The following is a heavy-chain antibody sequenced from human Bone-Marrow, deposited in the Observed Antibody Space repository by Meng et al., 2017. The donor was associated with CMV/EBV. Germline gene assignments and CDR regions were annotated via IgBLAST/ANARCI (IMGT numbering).Heavy chain of an antibody. CDR2: IYDRGST. CDR3: ARVEALAAAHRRYHYYYGIDV. CDR1: GGPIRSYY. J-gene: IGHJ6*02. D-gene: IGHD6-13*01. V-gene: IGHV4-59*01. Sequence: SETLSLTCTAPGGPIRSYYWSWIRQPPGKGLEWIGHIYDRGSTNYNHTLKSRVTISVDTSKNQFCLNLSSVTAADTVVYYCARVEALAAAHRRYHYYYGIDVWGQGTTVTVSS.